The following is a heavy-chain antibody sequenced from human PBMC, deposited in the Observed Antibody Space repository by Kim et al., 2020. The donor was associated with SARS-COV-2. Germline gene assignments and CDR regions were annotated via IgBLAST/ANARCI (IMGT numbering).Heavy chain of an antibody. V-gene: IGHV3-30*02. Sequence: NKYYADSGKGRVTIARDNSKNTLYLQMNSLRAEDTAVYYCAKDLGGFFDYWGQGTLVTVSS. D-gene: IGHD1-26*01. CDR3: AKDLGGFFDY. CDR2: NK. J-gene: IGHJ4*02.